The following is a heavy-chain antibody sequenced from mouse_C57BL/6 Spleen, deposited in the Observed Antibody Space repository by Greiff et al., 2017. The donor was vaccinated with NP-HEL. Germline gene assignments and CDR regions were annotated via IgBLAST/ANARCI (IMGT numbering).Heavy chain of an antibody. CDR2: ISSGSSTI. J-gene: IGHJ4*01. CDR3: AREAMDY. Sequence: DVMLVESGGGLVKPGGSLKLSCAASGFTFSDYGMHWVRQAPEKGLEWVAYISSGSSTIYYADTVKGRFTISRDTAQNTLFLPMTSLRSEDTAMYYCAREAMDYWGQGTSVTVSS. V-gene: IGHV5-17*01. CDR1: GFTFSDYG.